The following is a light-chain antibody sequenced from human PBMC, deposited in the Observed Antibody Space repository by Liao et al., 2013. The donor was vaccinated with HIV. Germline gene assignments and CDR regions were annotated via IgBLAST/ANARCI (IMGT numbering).Light chain of an antibody. CDR2: EDS. CDR1: KVENKY. J-gene: IGLJ1*01. CDR3: QVWDSNSDHPGYV. V-gene: IGLV3-1*01. Sequence: SYELTQPPSVSVSPGQTASITCSGDKVENKYVCWYQQKPGQSPVLVIYEDSKRPSGIPERFSGSNSGNTATLIISGTQTMDEADYYCQVWDSNSDHPGYVFGTGTKVTVL.